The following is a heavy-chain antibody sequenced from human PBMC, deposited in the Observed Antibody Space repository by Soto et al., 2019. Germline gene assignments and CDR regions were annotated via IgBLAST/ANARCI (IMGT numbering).Heavy chain of an antibody. D-gene: IGHD2-15*01. CDR1: GFTFSDHA. CDR3: AKDLWWYVH. J-gene: IGHJ4*02. V-gene: IGHV3-23*01. Sequence: EVQLLESGGGLVQPGGSLRLSCAASGFTFSDHAMTWVRQAPGKGLEWVSGISGGGSGAYYADSVKGRFTISRDNSKNTLFLQMDSLRAEDTAVYYCAKDLWWYVHWDQGTLVTVSS. CDR2: ISGGGSGA.